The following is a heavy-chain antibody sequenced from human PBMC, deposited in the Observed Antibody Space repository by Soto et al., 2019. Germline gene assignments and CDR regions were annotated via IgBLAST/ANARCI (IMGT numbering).Heavy chain of an antibody. J-gene: IGHJ5*02. CDR1: GGSISSGGYY. V-gene: IGHV4-31*03. D-gene: IGHD3-3*01. Sequence: KPSETLSLTCTVSGGSISSGGYYLNWIRQHPGKGLEWIGYIYYSGSTNYNPSLKSRVTISADTSKNQFSLKLKSVTAADTAVYYCASHLSTLFGVGKWPDPWGQGTLENVSP. CDR3: ASHLSTLFGVGKWPDP. CDR2: IYYSGST.